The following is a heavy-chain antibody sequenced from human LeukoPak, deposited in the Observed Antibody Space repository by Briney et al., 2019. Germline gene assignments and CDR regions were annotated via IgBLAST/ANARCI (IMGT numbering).Heavy chain of an antibody. CDR2: ISGSGSST. CDR3: AKDGVYGSGSYYRGFDT. D-gene: IGHD3-10*01. CDR1: GFSLSSHD. V-gene: IGHV3-23*01. Sequence: GGSLRLSCEASGFSLSSHDMSWVRQAPGKGLEWVSAISGSGSSTYYADSVKGRFTISRDNSKNTLYLQMNSLRAEDTVVYYCAKDGVYGSGSYYRGFDTWGQGTLVTVSS. J-gene: IGHJ5*02.